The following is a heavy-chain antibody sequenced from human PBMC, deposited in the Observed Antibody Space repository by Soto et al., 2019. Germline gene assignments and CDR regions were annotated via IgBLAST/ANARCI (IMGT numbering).Heavy chain of an antibody. V-gene: IGHV4-34*01. J-gene: IGHJ4*02. D-gene: IGHD2-15*01. CDR1: GGSFSGYY. CDR2: INHSGST. CDR3: APGRRCSARGSYFDY. Sequence: SETLSLTCAAYGGSFSGYYWSWIRQPPGKGLEWIGEINHSGSTGYNPSLKSRVTISVDTSKNQFSLKLSSVTAADTAVYYCAPGRRCSARGSYFDYVPRRTLVTV.